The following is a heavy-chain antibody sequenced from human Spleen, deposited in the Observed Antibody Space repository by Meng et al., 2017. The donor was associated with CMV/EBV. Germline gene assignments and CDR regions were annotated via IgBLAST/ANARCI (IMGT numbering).Heavy chain of an antibody. Sequence: ASVKVSCKASGFTFTRYGISWVRQAPGHGLEWMGWISASSGDTNYAQSLQGRVTLTTDTSTSTAYVELRSLRSDDTAVYYCFLESTDYGDHIGVDYWGQGTLVTVSS. V-gene: IGHV1-18*01. D-gene: IGHD4-17*01. CDR3: FLESTDYGDHIGVDY. CDR1: GFTFTRYG. J-gene: IGHJ4*02. CDR2: ISASSGDT.